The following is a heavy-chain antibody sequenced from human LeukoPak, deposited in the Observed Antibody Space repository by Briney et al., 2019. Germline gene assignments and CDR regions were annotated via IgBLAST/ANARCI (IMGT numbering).Heavy chain of an antibody. D-gene: IGHD6-19*01. CDR3: ARHAYSSGWYYFDY. CDR1: GGSISSSSYY. J-gene: IGHJ4*02. CDR2: IYYSGST. Sequence: SETLSLTRTVSGGSISSSSYYWGWIRQPPGKGLEWIGSIYYSGSTYYNPSLKSRVTISVDTSKNQFSLKLSSVTAADTAVYYCARHAYSSGWYYFDYWGQGTLVTVSS. V-gene: IGHV4-39*01.